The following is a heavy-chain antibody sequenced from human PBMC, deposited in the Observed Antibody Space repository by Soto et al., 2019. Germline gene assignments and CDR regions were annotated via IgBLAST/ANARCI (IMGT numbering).Heavy chain of an antibody. V-gene: IGHV3-7*01. CDR3: ASRXRDFWSGYSLYSYYFDY. CDR2: IKQDGSEK. CDR1: GFTFSSYW. D-gene: IGHD3-3*01. Sequence: SGGSLRLSCAASGFTFSSYWMSWVRQAPGKGLEWVANIKQDGSEKYYVDSVKGRFTISRDNAKNSLYLQMNSLRAEDTAVYYCASRXRDFWSGYSLYSYYFDYWGQGTLVTVSS. J-gene: IGHJ4*02.